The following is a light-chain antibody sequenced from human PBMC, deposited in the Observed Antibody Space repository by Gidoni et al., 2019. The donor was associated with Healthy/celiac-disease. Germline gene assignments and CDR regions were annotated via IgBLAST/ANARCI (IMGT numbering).Light chain of an antibody. V-gene: IGKV1-39*01. J-gene: IGKJ2*01. CDR1: QSISSY. CDR2: AAS. CDR3: QQSYSTPRT. Sequence: DIQMTQSPYSLSASVGDRVTITCRASQSISSYLNWYQQKPGKAPKRLIYAASSLQSGVPSRFSGSGSGTDFNITISSLQPEDFATYYCQQSYSTPRTFGQGTKLEIK.